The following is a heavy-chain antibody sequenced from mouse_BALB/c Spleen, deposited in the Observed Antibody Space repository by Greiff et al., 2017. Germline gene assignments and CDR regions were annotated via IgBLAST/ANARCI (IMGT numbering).Heavy chain of an antibody. J-gene: IGHJ4*01. CDR2: IHYSGST. CDR1: GYSITSGYS. V-gene: IGHV3-1*02. Sequence: EVQLQQSGPDLVKPSQSLSLTCTVTGYSITSGYSWHWIRQFPGNKLEWMGYIHYSGSTNYNPSLKSRISITRDTSKNQFFLQLNSVTTEDTVTYYCARKGDYESAMDYWGQGTSVTVSS. CDR3: ARKGDYESAMDY. D-gene: IGHD2-4*01.